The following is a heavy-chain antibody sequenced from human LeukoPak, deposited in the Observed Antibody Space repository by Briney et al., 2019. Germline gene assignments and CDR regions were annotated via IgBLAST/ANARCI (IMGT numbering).Heavy chain of an antibody. CDR2: MNKDGSEK. Sequence: TGGSLRLSCAASGFILSNHWMTWVRQAPGKGPEWVANMNKDGSEKYYVDSVKGRFTISRDTAKNSLYLQMNNLRAEDTALYYCARNNDMDVWGQGTTVTVSS. V-gene: IGHV3-7*03. CDR3: ARNNDMDV. CDR1: GFILSNHW. D-gene: IGHD1/OR15-1a*01. J-gene: IGHJ6*02.